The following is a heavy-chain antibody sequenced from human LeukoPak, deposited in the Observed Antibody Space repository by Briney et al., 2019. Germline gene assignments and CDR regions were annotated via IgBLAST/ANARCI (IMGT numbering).Heavy chain of an antibody. V-gene: IGHV4-38-2*01. CDR1: GYSISSGYY. CDR3: ARLGDIVVVPAVYFDY. Sequence: SETLSLTCAVSGYSISSGYYWGWIRQPPGKGLEWIGSIYHSGSTYYNPSLKSRVTISVDTSKNQFYLKLSSVTAADTAVYYCARLGDIVVVPAVYFDYWGQGTLVTVSS. D-gene: IGHD2-2*01. CDR2: IYHSGST. J-gene: IGHJ4*02.